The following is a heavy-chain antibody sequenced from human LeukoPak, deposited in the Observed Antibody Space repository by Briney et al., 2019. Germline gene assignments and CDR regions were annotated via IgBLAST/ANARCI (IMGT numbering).Heavy chain of an antibody. CDR1: GFTFSSYA. J-gene: IGHJ4*02. CDR3: VREARGYHYTYFDY. CDR2: ISGSGSST. Sequence: GGSLRLSCAASGFTFSSYAMSWVRQAPAKGLEWVSGISGSGSSTYYADPAKGRFTISRDNSKNTLYLHMNSLRAGDTAVYYCVREARGYHYTYFDYWGQGSLVTVSS. V-gene: IGHV3-23*01. D-gene: IGHD5-18*01.